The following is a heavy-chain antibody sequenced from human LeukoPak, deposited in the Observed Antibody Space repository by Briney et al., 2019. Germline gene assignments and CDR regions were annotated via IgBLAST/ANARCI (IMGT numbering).Heavy chain of an antibody. CDR1: GFTFSSYE. D-gene: IGHD1-26*01. J-gene: IGHJ3*02. CDR3: ARVGSNAFDI. Sequence: GGSLRLSCAASGFTFSSYEMNWVRQAPGKGLEWVSYISGSSSTIYYADSVKGRFTISRDNAKNSLYLQMNSLRAGDTAVYYCARVGSNAFDIWGQGTMVTVSS. V-gene: IGHV3-48*03. CDR2: ISGSSSTI.